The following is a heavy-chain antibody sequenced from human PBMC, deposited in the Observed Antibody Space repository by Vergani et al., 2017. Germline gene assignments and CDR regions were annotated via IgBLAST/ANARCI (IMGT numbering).Heavy chain of an antibody. CDR1: GFTFSSYA. CDR2: ISGSGGST. V-gene: IGHV3-23*01. D-gene: IGHD3-22*01. Sequence: EVQLLESGGGLVQPGGSLRLSCAASGFTFSSYAMSWVRQAPGKGLEWVSAISGSGGSTYYADSVKGRFTISRDNSKNTLYLQMNSLRAEDTAVYYCAKTYYYDSSGYPKQFDYGGQGTLVTVSS. CDR3: AKTYYYDSSGYPKQFDY. J-gene: IGHJ4*02.